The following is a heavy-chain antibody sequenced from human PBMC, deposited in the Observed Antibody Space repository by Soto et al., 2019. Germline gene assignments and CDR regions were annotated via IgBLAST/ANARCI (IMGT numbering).Heavy chain of an antibody. Sequence: GGSLRLSCAASGFTFSSYAMSWVRQAPGKGLEWVSAISGSGGSTYYADSVKGRFTISRDNSKNTLYLQMNSLRAEDTAVYYCASTGLYYDILTGYTLPVDYYGMDVWGQGTTVTVSS. CDR1: GFTFSSYA. V-gene: IGHV3-23*01. D-gene: IGHD3-9*01. J-gene: IGHJ6*02. CDR2: ISGSGGST. CDR3: ASTGLYYDILTGYTLPVDYYGMDV.